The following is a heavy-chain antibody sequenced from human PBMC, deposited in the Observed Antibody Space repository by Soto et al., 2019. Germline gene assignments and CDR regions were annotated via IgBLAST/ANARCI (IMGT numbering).Heavy chain of an antibody. D-gene: IGHD6-19*01. J-gene: IGHJ3*02. V-gene: IGHV4-30-4*01. Sequence: SATLSLTCTVSGGSISSGDYYWSWVRQPPGKGLEWLGYIYYSGITYYNPSLKSRITISIDTSQSQFSLQLSSVTAADTAVYXCARVQWLTSQGSYAFDIWGQGTLVTV. CDR3: ARVQWLTSQGSYAFDI. CDR2: IYYSGIT. CDR1: GGSISSGDYY.